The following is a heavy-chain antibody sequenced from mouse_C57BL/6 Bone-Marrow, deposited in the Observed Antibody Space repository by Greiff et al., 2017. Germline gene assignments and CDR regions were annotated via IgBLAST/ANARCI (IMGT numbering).Heavy chain of an antibody. J-gene: IGHJ3*01. CDR3: TIYYYGSWFAY. V-gene: IGHV14-4*01. CDR2: IDPENGDT. Sequence: VHVKQSGAELVRPGASVKLSCTASGFNFKDDYMHWVKQRPEQGLEWIGWIDPENGDTEYASKFQGKATITADTSSNTAYLQLSSLTSEDTAVYYCTIYYYGSWFAYWGQGTLVTVSA. CDR1: GFNFKDDY. D-gene: IGHD1-1*01.